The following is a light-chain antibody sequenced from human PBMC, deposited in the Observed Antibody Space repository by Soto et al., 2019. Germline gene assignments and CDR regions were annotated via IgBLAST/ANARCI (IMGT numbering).Light chain of an antibody. CDR1: QSVLYSSNNKNY. CDR2: WAS. CDR3: QKYYSNFAT. J-gene: IGKJ1*01. V-gene: IGKV4-1*01. Sequence: DIVMTQSPDSLAVSLGERATINCRSSQSVLYSSNNKNYLAWYQQKPGQPPKVLIYWASTRESGVPDRFSGSGSGTDFTLTISSLQAEDVAVYYCQKYYSNFATFGQGTKVEIK.